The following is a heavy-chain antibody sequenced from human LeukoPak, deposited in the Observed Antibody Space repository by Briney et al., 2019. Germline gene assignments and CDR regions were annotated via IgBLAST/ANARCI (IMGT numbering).Heavy chain of an antibody. CDR2: ISSSSSYI. CDR1: GFTFSSYS. CDR3: ASSVRGVIGGAFDY. J-gene: IGHJ4*02. Sequence: GGSLRLSCAASGFTFSSYSMNWVRQAPGKGLEWVSSISSSSSYIYYADSVKGRFTISRDNAKNSLYLQMSSLRAEDTAVYYCASSVRGVIGGAFDYWGQGTLVTVSS. D-gene: IGHD3-10*02. V-gene: IGHV3-21*01.